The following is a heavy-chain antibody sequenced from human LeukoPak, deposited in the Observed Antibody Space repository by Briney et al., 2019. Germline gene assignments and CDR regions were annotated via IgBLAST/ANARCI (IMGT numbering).Heavy chain of an antibody. J-gene: IGHJ6*03. V-gene: IGHV4-39*07. Sequence: SETLSLTCTVSGGSISSSSYYWGWIRQPPGKGLEWIWSIYYSGSTYYNPSLKSRVTISVDTSKNQFSLKLSSVTAADTAVYYCARDWARYDFWSGYSHDYYYYMDVWGKGTTVTVSS. D-gene: IGHD3-3*01. CDR3: ARDWARYDFWSGYSHDYYYYMDV. CDR1: GGSISSSSYY. CDR2: IYYSGST.